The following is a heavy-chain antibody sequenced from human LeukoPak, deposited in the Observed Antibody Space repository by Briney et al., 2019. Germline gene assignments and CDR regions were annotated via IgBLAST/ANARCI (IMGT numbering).Heavy chain of an antibody. CDR1: GYTFTSYG. Sequence: AASVKVSFKASGYTFTSYGISWVRQAPGQGLEWMGWISAYNGNTNYAQKLQGRVTMTTDTSTSTAYMELRSLRSDDTAVYYCARDKGNSGWYSYNWFDPWGQGTLVTVSS. CDR3: ARDKGNSGWYSYNWFDP. V-gene: IGHV1-18*01. CDR2: ISAYNGNT. J-gene: IGHJ5*02. D-gene: IGHD6-19*01.